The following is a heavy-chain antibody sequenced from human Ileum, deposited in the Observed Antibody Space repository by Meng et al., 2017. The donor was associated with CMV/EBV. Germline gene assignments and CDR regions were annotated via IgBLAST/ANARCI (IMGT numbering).Heavy chain of an antibody. J-gene: IGHJ6*02. Sequence: SGTLSLTCAVYGGSFSGYYWSWIRQPPGKGLEWIGEINHSGSTNYNPSLKSRVTISVDTSKNQFSLKLSSVTAADTAVYYCASSPTSSAMWGMAVWGQGTMVTVSS. D-gene: IGHD2-2*01. CDR1: GGSFSGYY. CDR3: ASSPTSSAMWGMAV. CDR2: INHSGST. V-gene: IGHV4-34*01.